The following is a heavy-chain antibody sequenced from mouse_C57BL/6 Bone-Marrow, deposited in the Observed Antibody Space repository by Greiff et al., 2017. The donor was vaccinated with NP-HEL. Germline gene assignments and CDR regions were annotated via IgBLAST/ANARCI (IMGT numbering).Heavy chain of an antibody. V-gene: IGHV1-54*01. J-gene: IGHJ3*01. CDR3: ARGGIYYDYAWFAY. CDR1: GYAFTNYL. CDR2: IYPGSGGT. Sequence: QVHVKQSGAELVRPGTSVKVSCKASGYAFTNYLIEWVKQRPGQGLEWIGVIYPGSGGTNYNEKFKGQATLTAEKASSTAYMQLSSLTSEDSAVYFCARGGIYYDYAWFAYWGQGTLVTVSA. D-gene: IGHD2-4*01.